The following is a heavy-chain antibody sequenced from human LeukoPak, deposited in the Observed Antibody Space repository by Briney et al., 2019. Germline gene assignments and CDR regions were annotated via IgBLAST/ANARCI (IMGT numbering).Heavy chain of an antibody. D-gene: IGHD3-22*01. J-gene: IGHJ4*02. CDR2: INWNGGST. CDR1: GFPFDDYG. Sequence: GSLRLSCAASGFPFDDYGMSWVRQAPGKGLEWVSGINWNGGSTGYADSVKGRFTISRDNAKNSLYLQMSSLRAEDTALYYCARDAEPYYDSSGYFSTTTYFDYWGREPWSPSPQ. CDR3: ARDAEPYYDSSGYFSTTTYFDY. V-gene: IGHV3-20*04.